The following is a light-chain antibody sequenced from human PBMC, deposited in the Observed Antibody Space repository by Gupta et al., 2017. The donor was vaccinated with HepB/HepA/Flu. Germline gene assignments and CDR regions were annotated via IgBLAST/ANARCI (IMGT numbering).Light chain of an antibody. CDR2: AAS. V-gene: IGKV1-39*01. CDR1: QSISSY. Sequence: DIQMTQSPSSLSASVGDRVTITCRASQSISSYLYWYQQKPGKAPKLMIYAASRLQSGVPSRFSGSASATDFPLTISSLQHEYFANYYWQHSYSLKTFGQGTKVEIK. J-gene: IGKJ1*01. CDR3: QHSYSLKT.